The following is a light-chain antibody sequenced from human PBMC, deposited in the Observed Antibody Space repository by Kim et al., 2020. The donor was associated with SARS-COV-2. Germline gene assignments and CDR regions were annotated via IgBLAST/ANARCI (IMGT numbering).Light chain of an antibody. CDR3: NTRDSSGNHLV. CDR2: DDN. Sequence: AFDQTIMIKGQVDSLSSNYASWYQHKPGLAPVLLIYDDNNRPAWIPDRFFCSCSGNTASLTITGAQEEEEVDYYFNTRDSSGNHLVFGGGTKLTVL. CDR1: SLSSNY. V-gene: IGLV3-19*01. J-gene: IGLJ2*01.